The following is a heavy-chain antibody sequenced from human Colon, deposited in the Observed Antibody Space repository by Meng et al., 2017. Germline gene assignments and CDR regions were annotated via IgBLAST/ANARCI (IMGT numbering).Heavy chain of an antibody. CDR1: GDSISSDLW. J-gene: IGHJ4*02. Sequence: QVPLQESGPGLVKPSGTLSLTCTVSGDSISSDLWWSWVRQPPGKGLEWIGEVYHRGDTNYNPSLKSRVDISVDKSKNQFYLSLFSVTAADTAVYYCGRDQGRELINHWGQGTLVTVSS. V-gene: IGHV4-4*02. D-gene: IGHD1-7*01. CDR3: GRDQGRELINH. CDR2: VYHRGDT.